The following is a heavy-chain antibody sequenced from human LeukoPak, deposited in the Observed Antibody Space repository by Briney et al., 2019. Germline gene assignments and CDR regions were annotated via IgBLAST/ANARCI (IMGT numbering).Heavy chain of an antibody. CDR1: GYTFTSYD. CDR3: ARTPPGGDVDH. Sequence: ASVKVSCKGSGYTFTSYDINWVRQATGQGLEWMGWISPNSGVTGYAQNFQGRITITRNTPLSTVYMELNSLRSDDTAVYYCARTPPGGDVDHWGEGTLVTVSS. V-gene: IGHV1-8*01. D-gene: IGHD3-16*01. CDR2: ISPNSGVT. J-gene: IGHJ4*02.